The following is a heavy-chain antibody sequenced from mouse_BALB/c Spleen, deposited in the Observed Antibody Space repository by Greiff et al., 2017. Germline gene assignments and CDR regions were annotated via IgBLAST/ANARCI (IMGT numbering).Heavy chain of an antibody. V-gene: IGHV2-9*02. CDR3: ARGGSSYRYAMDY. CDR1: GFSLPSYG. CDR2: IWAGGST. J-gene: IGHJ4*01. Sequence: QVQLQQSGPGLVAPSQSLSITCTVSGFSLPSYGVHWVRQPPGKGLEWLGVIWAGGSTNYNSALMSRLSISKDNSKSQVFLKMNSLQTDDTAMYYCARGGSSYRYAMDYWGQGTSVTVSS. D-gene: IGHD1-1*01.